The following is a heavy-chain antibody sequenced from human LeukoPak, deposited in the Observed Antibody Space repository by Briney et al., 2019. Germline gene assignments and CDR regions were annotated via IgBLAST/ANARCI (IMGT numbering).Heavy chain of an antibody. D-gene: IGHD3-10*01. CDR2: ISWNSGSI. CDR1: GFTVSSNY. Sequence: GGSLRLSCAASGFTVSSNYMSWVRQAPGKGLEWVSGISWNSGSIGYADSVKGRFTISRDNAKNSLYLQMNSLRAEDTALYYCAKDISSGSYGLYYFDYWGQGTLVTVSS. J-gene: IGHJ4*02. CDR3: AKDISSGSYGLYYFDY. V-gene: IGHV3-9*01.